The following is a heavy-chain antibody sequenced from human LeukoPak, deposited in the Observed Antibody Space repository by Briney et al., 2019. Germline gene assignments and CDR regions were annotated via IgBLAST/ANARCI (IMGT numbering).Heavy chain of an antibody. CDR2: ISDNGDRT. CDR1: GFTFSSYW. D-gene: IGHD6-19*01. Sequence: GGSLRLSCAASGFTFSSYWMNWVRQAPGKGLEWVSVISDNGDRTYYADSVKGRFTISRDNYKNTLFLQMNSLRAEDTAVYYCVKGRLTVAGHFDFWGQGTLATASS. V-gene: IGHV3-23*01. CDR3: VKGRLTVAGHFDF. J-gene: IGHJ4*02.